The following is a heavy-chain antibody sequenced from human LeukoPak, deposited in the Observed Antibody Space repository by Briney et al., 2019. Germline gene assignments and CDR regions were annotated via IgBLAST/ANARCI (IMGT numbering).Heavy chain of an antibody. Sequence: ASVKVSCKASGYTFTSYGISWVRQAPGQGLEWMGWISAYNGNTNYAQKLQGRVTMTTDTSTSTAYMELRSLRSDDTAVYYCARGNYYGSGSYYIIGDYWGQGTLVTVSS. D-gene: IGHD3-10*01. CDR2: ISAYNGNT. J-gene: IGHJ4*02. CDR3: ARGNYYGSGSYYIIGDY. V-gene: IGHV1-18*01. CDR1: GYTFTSYG.